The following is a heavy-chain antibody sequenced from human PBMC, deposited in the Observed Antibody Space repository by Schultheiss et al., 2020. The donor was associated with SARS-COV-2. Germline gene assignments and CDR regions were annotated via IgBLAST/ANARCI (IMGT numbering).Heavy chain of an antibody. CDR2: ISSSGSTI. Sequence: GESLKISCAAPGFTFSDYYMSWIRQAPGKGLEWVSYISSSGSTIYYADSVKGRFTISRDNAKNSLYLQMNSLRAEDTAVYYCARDGYLYCSGGSCYPTFYYYYGMDVWGQGTTVTVSS. CDR1: GFTFSDYY. D-gene: IGHD2-15*01. CDR3: ARDGYLYCSGGSCYPTFYYYYGMDV. V-gene: IGHV3-11*01. J-gene: IGHJ6*02.